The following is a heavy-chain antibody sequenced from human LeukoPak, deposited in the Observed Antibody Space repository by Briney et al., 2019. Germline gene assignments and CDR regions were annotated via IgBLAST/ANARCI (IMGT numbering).Heavy chain of an antibody. CDR2: ISYDGSNK. CDR3: ARDGYSFGHDFDY. Sequence: GGSLRLSCAASGFTFRSYGMHWVRQAPGKGLEWVALISYDGSNKYCADSVKGRFTISRDNSKNTLYLQMNSLRSEDTAVYYCARDGYSFGHDFDYWGQGTLVTVSS. CDR1: GFTFRSYG. V-gene: IGHV3-30*03. D-gene: IGHD5-18*01. J-gene: IGHJ4*02.